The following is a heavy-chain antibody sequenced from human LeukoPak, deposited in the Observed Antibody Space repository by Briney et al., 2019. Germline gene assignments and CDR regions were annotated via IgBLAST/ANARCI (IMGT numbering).Heavy chain of an antibody. V-gene: IGHV3-30*18. CDR1: GFTFSSYG. J-gene: IGHJ5*02. Sequence: GGSLRLSCAASGFTFSSYGMHWVRQAPGKGLEWVAVISYDGSNKYYADSVKGRFTISRDNSKNTLYLQMNSLRAEDTAVYYCAKDPLRSGELLPNWFDPWGQGTLVTVSS. D-gene: IGHD3-16*01. CDR3: AKDPLRSGELLPNWFDP. CDR2: ISYDGSNK.